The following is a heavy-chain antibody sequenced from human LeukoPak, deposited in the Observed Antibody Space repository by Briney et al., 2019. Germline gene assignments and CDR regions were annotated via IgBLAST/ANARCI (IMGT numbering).Heavy chain of an antibody. CDR3: ARFPFYYDSSGYPRS. CDR2: ISSSSTI. CDR1: GFTFSSYS. J-gene: IGHJ3*01. D-gene: IGHD3-22*01. Sequence: GGSLRLSCAASGFTFSSYSMNWVRQAPGKGLEWVSYISSSSTIYYADSVKGRFTISRDNAKNSLYLQMNSLRAEDTAVYYCARFPFYYDSSGYPRSWGQGTMVTVSS. V-gene: IGHV3-48*01.